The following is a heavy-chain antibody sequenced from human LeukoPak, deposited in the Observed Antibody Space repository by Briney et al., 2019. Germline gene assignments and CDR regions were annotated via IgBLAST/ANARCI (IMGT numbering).Heavy chain of an antibody. CDR1: GGSISSGGYY. D-gene: IGHD6-19*01. Sequence: SETLSLTCTVSGGSISSGGYYWSWIRQHPGKGLEWIGYIYYSGSTYYNPSLKSRVTISVDTSKNQFSLKLSSVTAADTAVYYCASTSSGWYQFEHWGQGTLVTVSS. J-gene: IGHJ4*02. V-gene: IGHV4-31*03. CDR3: ASTSSGWYQFEH. CDR2: IYYSGST.